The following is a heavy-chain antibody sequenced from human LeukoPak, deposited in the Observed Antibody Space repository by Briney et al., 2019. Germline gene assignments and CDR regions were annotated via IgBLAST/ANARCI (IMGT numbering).Heavy chain of an antibody. CDR1: GFTFSSYA. V-gene: IGHV3-23*01. Sequence: GGSLRLSCAASGFTFSSYAMSWVRQAPGKGLEWVSAISGSGGSTYYADSVKGRFTISRDNSKNTLYLQMNSLRAEDTAVHYCAKYYYGTGSFDCWGQGTLVTVFS. CDR3: AKYYYGTGSFDC. CDR2: ISGSGGST. D-gene: IGHD3-10*01. J-gene: IGHJ4*02.